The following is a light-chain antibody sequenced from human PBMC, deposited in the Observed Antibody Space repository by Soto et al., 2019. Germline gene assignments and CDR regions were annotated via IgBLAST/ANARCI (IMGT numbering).Light chain of an antibody. CDR3: QQRNSWPLT. V-gene: IGKV3-11*01. CDR1: QSISSY. J-gene: IGKJ5*01. CDR2: EAT. Sequence: EIVLTQSPATLSLSPGERATLSCRASQSISSYLGWYQQKPGQAPRLLIYEATNRATGIPARFSGSGSRTDFTLTISSLEPEDFAVYYCQQRNSWPLTFGQGTRLEI.